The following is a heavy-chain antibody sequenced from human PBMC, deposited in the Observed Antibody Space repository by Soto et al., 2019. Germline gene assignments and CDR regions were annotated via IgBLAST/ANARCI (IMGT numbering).Heavy chain of an antibody. CDR2: TFYSGSA. Sequence: PSETLSLTCIVSGDSMSSGGYYWSWIRQHPGKGLEWIEYTFYSGSAFYNPSLKGRVTISVEASKNRFSLRLNSVTAADTAVYFCARDMSRYDSWSGYVSTTNWFDPWGQGALVTVSS. J-gene: IGHJ5*02. D-gene: IGHD3-3*01. V-gene: IGHV4-31*03. CDR3: ARDMSRYDSWSGYVSTTNWFDP. CDR1: GDSMSSGGYY.